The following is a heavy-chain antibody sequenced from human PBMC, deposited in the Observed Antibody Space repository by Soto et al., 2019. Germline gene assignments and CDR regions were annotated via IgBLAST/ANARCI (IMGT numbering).Heavy chain of an antibody. CDR1: GFTFSSYA. J-gene: IGHJ4*02. D-gene: IGHD2-8*01. V-gene: IGHV3-23*01. Sequence: EVQLLESGGILVHPGGSLRLSCAASGFTFSSYAMTWVRQAPGKGLEWVSAISGRGDSTYYADSVKGRFTISRDQSKNTLYRQRHSLRAEDTAVYFCAKERDNGADRYYFDDWGQGTLVTVSS. CDR2: ISGRGDST. CDR3: AKERDNGADRYYFDD.